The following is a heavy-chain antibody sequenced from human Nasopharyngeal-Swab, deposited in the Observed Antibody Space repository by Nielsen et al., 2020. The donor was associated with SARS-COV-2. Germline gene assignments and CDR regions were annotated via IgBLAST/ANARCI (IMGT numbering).Heavy chain of an antibody. V-gene: IGHV3-21*01. CDR1: GFTFSSYS. CDR3: ATAPGIAAAAYFDY. Sequence: GVLKISCAASGFTFSSYSMNWVRQAPGKGLEWVSSISSSSSYIYYADSVKGRFTISRDNAKNTLYLQMNSLRAEDTAVYYCATAPGIAAAAYFDYWGQGTLVTVSS. J-gene: IGHJ4*02. D-gene: IGHD6-13*01. CDR2: ISSSSSYI.